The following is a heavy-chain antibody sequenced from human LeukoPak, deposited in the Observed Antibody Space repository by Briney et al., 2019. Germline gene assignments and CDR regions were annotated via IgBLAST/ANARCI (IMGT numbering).Heavy chain of an antibody. CDR2: IYYSGST. CDR1: GGSTSSSSYY. J-gene: IGHJ4*02. CDR3: ARCYCSGGSCYPDY. V-gene: IGHV4-39*01. Sequence: SETLSLTCSVSGGSTSSSSYYWGWLRQPPGKGLEWIGSIYYSGSTYYNSSLKSRVTISVDTSKNQFSLKLSSVTAADTAVYYSARCYCSGGSCYPDYWGQGTLVTVSS. D-gene: IGHD2-15*01.